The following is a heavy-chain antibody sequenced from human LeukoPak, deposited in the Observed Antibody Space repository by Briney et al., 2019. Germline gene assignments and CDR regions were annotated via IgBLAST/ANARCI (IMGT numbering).Heavy chain of an antibody. V-gene: IGHV3-23*01. CDR3: AKGRGIAARPDYFDY. CDR1: GFTFSSYA. Sequence: GGSLRLSCAASGFTFSSYAMNWVRQAPGEGLEWVSAISGSGGSTYHADSVKGRFTISRDNSKNTLFLQMNSLRAEDAAVYYCAKGRGIAARPDYFDYWGQGTLVTASS. CDR2: ISGSGGST. J-gene: IGHJ4*02. D-gene: IGHD6-6*01.